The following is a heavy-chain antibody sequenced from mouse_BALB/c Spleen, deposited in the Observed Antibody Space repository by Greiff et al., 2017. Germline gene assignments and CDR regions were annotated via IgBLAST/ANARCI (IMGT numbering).Heavy chain of an antibody. CDR2: INSNGGST. CDR3: ARRYDGFYAMDY. V-gene: IGHV5-6-3*01. D-gene: IGHD2-14*01. CDR1: GFTFSSYG. J-gene: IGHJ4*01. Sequence: EVKLMESGGGLVQPGGSLKLSCAASGFTFSSYGMSWVRQTPDKRLELVATINSNGGSTYYPDSVKGRFTISRDNAKNTLYLQMSSLTSEDTAMYYCARRYDGFYAMDYWGQGTTVTVSS.